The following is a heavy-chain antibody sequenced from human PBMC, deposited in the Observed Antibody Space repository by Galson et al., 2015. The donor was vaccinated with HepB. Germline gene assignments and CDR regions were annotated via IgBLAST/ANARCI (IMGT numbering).Heavy chain of an antibody. D-gene: IGHD3-10*01. V-gene: IGHV1-46*03. Sequence: SVKVSCKASGYSFSSYYIHWVRQVPGQGLEWMGIINPTGGSTTYTQKFQGRVTMTRDRSAGTVYIELSSLRSEDPAVYYCAGESGSSSRYFDYWGQGTLVTVSS. CDR3: AGESGSSSRYFDY. CDR2: INPTGGST. J-gene: IGHJ4*02. CDR1: GYSFSSYY.